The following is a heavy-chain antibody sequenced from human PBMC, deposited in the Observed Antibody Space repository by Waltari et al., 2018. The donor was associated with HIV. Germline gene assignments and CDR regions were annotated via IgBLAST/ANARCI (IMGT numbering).Heavy chain of an antibody. Sequence: EVQLVQSGAEVKKPGESLRISCTAFGYKFTVSWISRVRQMPGKGLEWMGRIETSDSYINYSPSFQGHVTISAYKSINTAYLQWSSLKASDSAMYYCARAQGMTMTVEVAFDIWGQGTMVTVSP. CDR1: GYKFTVSW. J-gene: IGHJ3*02. V-gene: IGHV5-10-1*01. CDR2: IETSDSYI. CDR3: ARAQGMTMTVEVAFDI. D-gene: IGHD3-22*01.